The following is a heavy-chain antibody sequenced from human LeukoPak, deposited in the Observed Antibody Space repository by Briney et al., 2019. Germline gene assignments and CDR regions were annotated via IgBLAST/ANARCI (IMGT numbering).Heavy chain of an antibody. J-gene: IGHJ4*02. CDR2: LSGTGLTT. V-gene: IGHV3-23*01. CDR1: GFTSSSYDFSTYA. D-gene: IGHD6-13*01. CDR3: ARGSKTAGTIYTFDY. Sequence: GGSLRLSCAASGFTSSSYDFSTYAMSWVRQAPGKGLEWVSGLSGTGLTTFYPDSVKGRLTISRDNSKNTLYLQMNSLRADDTAVYYCARGSKTAGTIYTFDYWGQGTLVTVFS.